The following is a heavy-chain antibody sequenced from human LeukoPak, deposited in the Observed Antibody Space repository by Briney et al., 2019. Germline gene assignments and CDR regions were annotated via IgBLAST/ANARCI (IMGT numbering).Heavy chain of an antibody. CDR3: ARDKWDLLWFGANWFDP. D-gene: IGHD3-10*01. Sequence: PGGSLRLSCAASGFTFSSYAMHWVRQAPGKGLEWVAVISYDGSNKYYADSVKGRFTISRDNSKNTLYLQMNSLRAEDTAVYYCARDKWDLLWFGANWFDPWGQGTLVTVSS. CDR2: ISYDGSNK. V-gene: IGHV3-30-3*01. J-gene: IGHJ5*02. CDR1: GFTFSSYA.